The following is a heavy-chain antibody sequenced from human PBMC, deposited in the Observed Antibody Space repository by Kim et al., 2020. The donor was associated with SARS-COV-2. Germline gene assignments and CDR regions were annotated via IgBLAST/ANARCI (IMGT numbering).Heavy chain of an antibody. Sequence: GGSLRLSCAASGFTFSSYAMSWVRQAPGKGLEWVSAISGSGGSTYYADSVKGRFTISRDNAKNTLYLQMNSLRAEDTAVYYCAKDDEGYCSSTSCYYYYYMDVWGKGTTVTVSS. J-gene: IGHJ6*03. CDR3: AKDDEGYCSSTSCYYYYYMDV. CDR2: ISGSGGST. D-gene: IGHD2-2*01. V-gene: IGHV3-23*01. CDR1: GFTFSSYA.